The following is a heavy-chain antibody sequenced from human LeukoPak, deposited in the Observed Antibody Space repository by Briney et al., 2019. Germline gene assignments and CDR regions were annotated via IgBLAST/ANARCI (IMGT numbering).Heavy chain of an antibody. J-gene: IGHJ5*02. Sequence: GASVKVSCKASGYTFTSYYMHWVRQAPGQGLEWMGMINPSGGSTSYAQKFQGRVTMTRDTSTSTVYMELSSLRSEDTAVYYCARDWRAEGGSWYRPLRWFDPWGQGTLVTVSS. D-gene: IGHD6-13*01. CDR3: ARDWRAEGGSWYRPLRWFDP. V-gene: IGHV1-46*01. CDR1: GYTFTSYY. CDR2: INPSGGST.